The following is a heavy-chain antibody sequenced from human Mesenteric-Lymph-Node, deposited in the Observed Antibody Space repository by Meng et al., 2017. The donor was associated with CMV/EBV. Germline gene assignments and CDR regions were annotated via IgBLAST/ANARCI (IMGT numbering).Heavy chain of an antibody. J-gene: IGHJ4*02. CDR3: AIVYPGVGLDY. CDR1: GYTFTVNY. V-gene: IGHV1-2*02. Sequence: SCKASGYTFTVNYMHWVRQAPGQGLEWMGWINPNSGDTNYAQNFQGGVTMTRDTSISTAFLEVSRLRSDDTAVFYCAIVYPGVGLDYWGQGTLVTVSS. D-gene: IGHD1-26*01. CDR2: INPNSGDT.